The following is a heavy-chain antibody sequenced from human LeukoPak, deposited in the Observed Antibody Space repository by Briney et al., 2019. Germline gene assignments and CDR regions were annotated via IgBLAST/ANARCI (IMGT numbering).Heavy chain of an antibody. CDR1: GFTFSSYS. V-gene: IGHV3-48*04. J-gene: IGHJ4*02. Sequence: GGSLRLSCADSGFTFSSYSMNWVRQAPGKGLGWVSYISSSSSTLYYADSVKGRFIISRDNAKNSLNLQMNSLRAEDTAVYYCAYLYSSSWSYFDYWGQGTLVTVSS. D-gene: IGHD6-13*01. CDR2: ISSSSSTL. CDR3: AYLYSSSWSYFDY.